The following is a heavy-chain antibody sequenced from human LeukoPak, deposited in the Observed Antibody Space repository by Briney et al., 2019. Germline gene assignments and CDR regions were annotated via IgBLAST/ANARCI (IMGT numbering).Heavy chain of an antibody. D-gene: IGHD1-1*01. CDR1: GFTFDDYA. V-gene: IGHV3-9*01. Sequence: GRSLRLSCAASGFTFDDYAMHWVRQAPGKGLEWVSGISLNSGSIGYADSVKGRFTISRDNAKNSLYLQMNSLRAENTALYYCAKGSLEKLLNWFDPWGQETLVTVSS. J-gene: IGHJ5*02. CDR3: AKGSLEKLLNWFDP. CDR2: ISLNSGSI.